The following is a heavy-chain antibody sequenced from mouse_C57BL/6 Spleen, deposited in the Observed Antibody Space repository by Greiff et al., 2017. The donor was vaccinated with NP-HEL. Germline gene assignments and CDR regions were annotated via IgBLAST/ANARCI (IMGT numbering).Heavy chain of an antibody. CDR1: GYTFTSYW. CDR2: INPSSGYT. CDR3: AREEDSSGYGIAY. J-gene: IGHJ3*01. V-gene: IGHV1-7*01. D-gene: IGHD3-2*02. Sequence: VQLQQSGAELAKPGASVKLSCKASGYTFTSYWMHWVKQRPGQGLEWIGYINPSSGYTKYNQKFKDKATLTADKSSSTAYMQLSSLTSEDSAVYYCAREEDSSGYGIAYWGQGTLVTVSA.